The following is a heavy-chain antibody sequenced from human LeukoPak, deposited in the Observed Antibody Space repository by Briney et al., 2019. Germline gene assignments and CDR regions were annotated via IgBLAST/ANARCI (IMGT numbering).Heavy chain of an antibody. D-gene: IGHD3-10*01. CDR2: MNPNSGNT. V-gene: IGHV1-8*01. J-gene: IGHJ4*02. CDR1: GYTFTIYD. Sequence: GASVTVSCKASGYTFTIYDINWVRQATGQGLEWMGWMNPNSGNTGYAQKFQGRVTMTRNTSISTAYMELSSLRSEDTAVYYCARVYYGSGSYCYWGQGTLVTVSS. CDR3: ARVYYGSGSYCY.